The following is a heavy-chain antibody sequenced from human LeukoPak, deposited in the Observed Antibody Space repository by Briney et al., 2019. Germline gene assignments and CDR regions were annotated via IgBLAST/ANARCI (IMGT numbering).Heavy chain of an antibody. J-gene: IGHJ5*02. V-gene: IGHV3-11*01. CDR3: VSGHT. Sequence: GGALRLSCAASGFTLSGYYMSWIRQAPGKGLEGVSFIGNSCSTIYYADSVKGRFTISRDNAKNSLYLQMNSLRAEETAVYYCVSGHTWGQGSLVTVSS. CDR1: GFTLSGYY. CDR2: IGNSCSTI.